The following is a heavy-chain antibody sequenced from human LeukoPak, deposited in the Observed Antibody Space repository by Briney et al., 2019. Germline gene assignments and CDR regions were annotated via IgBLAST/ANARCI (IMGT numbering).Heavy chain of an antibody. CDR1: GGSISSSSYY. D-gene: IGHD4-11*01. Sequence: TSETLSLTCTVSGGSISSSSYYWGWIRQPPGKGLEWVANINQDESEKYYVDSMKGRFTISRDNAKNSVYLQMNSLRAEDTAVYYCARYIDYNLGYWGQGTLVTVSS. V-gene: IGHV3-7*01. CDR3: ARYIDYNLGY. CDR2: INQDESEK. J-gene: IGHJ4*02.